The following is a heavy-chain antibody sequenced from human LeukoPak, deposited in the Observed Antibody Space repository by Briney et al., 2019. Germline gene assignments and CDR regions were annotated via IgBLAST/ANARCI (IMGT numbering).Heavy chain of an antibody. J-gene: IGHJ3*02. D-gene: IGHD3-9*01. Sequence: ETLSLTCTVSGGSISSYYWSWIRQPPGKGLEWIGYIYYSWSTNYNPSLKSRVTISVDTSKNQFSLKLSSVTAADTAVYYCARASPKKYYDILTGYYIRGDDAFDIWGQGTMVTVSS. CDR2: IYYSWST. CDR1: GGSISSYY. CDR3: ARASPKKYYDILTGYYIRGDDAFDI. V-gene: IGHV4-59*01.